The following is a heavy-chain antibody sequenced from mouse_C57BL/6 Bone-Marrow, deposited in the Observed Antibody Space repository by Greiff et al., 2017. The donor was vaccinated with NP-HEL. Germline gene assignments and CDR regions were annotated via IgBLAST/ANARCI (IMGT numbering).Heavy chain of an antibody. J-gene: IGHJ3*01. D-gene: IGHD4-1*01. CDR2: INPGSGGT. V-gene: IGHV1-54*01. Sequence: VQLQQSGAELVRPGTSVKVSCKASGYAFTNYLIEWVKQRPGQGLEWIGVINPGSGGTNYNEKFKGKATLTADKSSSTAYMQLSSLTSEDSAVYFCARGPLAAYWGQGTLVTVSA. CDR1: GYAFTNYL. CDR3: ARGPLAAY.